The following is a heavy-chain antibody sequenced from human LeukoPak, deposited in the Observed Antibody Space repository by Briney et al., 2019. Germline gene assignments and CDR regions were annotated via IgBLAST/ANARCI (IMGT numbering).Heavy chain of an antibody. D-gene: IGHD6-19*01. CDR2: IYYSGST. V-gene: IGHV4-59*01. Sequence: PSETLSLTCTVSGGSISSYYWSWIRQPPGKGLEWIGYIYYSGSTNYNPSLKSRVTISVDTPKNQFSLKLSSVTAADTAVYYCARDNAVAGTDYWGQGTLVTVSS. J-gene: IGHJ4*02. CDR1: GGSISSYY. CDR3: ARDNAVAGTDY.